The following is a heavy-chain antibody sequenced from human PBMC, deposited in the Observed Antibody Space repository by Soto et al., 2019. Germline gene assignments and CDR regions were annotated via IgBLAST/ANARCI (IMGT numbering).Heavy chain of an antibody. CDR2: IIPIFGTA. J-gene: IGHJ6*02. Sequence: SXNGSCKAAGGTXTGYAISWVRQAHGQGLEWMGGIIPIFGTANYAQKLQGRVTMTTDTSTSTAYMELRSMRSEDTAVYYCARGNGYSMDQYGMDVWGQGTTVTVSS. CDR3: ARGNGYSMDQYGMDV. V-gene: IGHV1-69*05. CDR1: GGTXTGYA. D-gene: IGHD5-18*01.